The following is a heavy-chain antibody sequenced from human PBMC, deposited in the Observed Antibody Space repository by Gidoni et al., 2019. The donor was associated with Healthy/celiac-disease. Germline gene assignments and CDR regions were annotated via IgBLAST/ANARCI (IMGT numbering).Heavy chain of an antibody. J-gene: IGHJ4*02. D-gene: IGHD2-2*01. V-gene: IGHV3-30*18. CDR2: ISYDGSNK. CDR1: GFTFSSYG. Sequence: QVQLVESGGGVVQPGRSLRLSCAASGFTFSSYGMHWVRQAPGKGLEWVAVISYDGSNKYYADSVKCRFTISRDNSKNTLYLQMNSLRAEDTAVYYCAKDLIVVVPAAMGGPDYWGQGTLVTVSS. CDR3: AKDLIVVVPAAMGGPDY.